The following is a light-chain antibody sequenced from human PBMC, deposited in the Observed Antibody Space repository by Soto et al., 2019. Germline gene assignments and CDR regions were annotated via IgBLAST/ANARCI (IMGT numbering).Light chain of an antibody. Sequence: EIVMTQSPATLSVSPGDRATLSCRAIQSVRSYLAWHQQKPGQSPRLLISGASTRATGFPARFSGSGSGTEFTLTISNLQSEDFAVYYCQQYNNWPYTFGQGTKLEIK. CDR2: GAS. CDR1: QSVRSY. CDR3: QQYNNWPYT. V-gene: IGKV3-15*01. J-gene: IGKJ2*01.